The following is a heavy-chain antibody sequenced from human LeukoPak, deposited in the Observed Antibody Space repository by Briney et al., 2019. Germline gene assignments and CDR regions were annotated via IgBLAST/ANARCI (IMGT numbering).Heavy chain of an antibody. CDR3: ARLAREDSSGYYYYSRWFDP. D-gene: IGHD3-22*01. V-gene: IGHV4-34*01. CDR1: GGSISSYY. CDR2: INHSGST. J-gene: IGHJ5*02. Sequence: SETLSLTCTVSGGSISSYYWSWIRRPPGKGLEWIGEINHSGSTNYNPSLKSRVTISVDTSKNQFSLKLSSVTAADTAVYYCARLAREDSSGYYYYSRWFDPWGQGTLVTVSS.